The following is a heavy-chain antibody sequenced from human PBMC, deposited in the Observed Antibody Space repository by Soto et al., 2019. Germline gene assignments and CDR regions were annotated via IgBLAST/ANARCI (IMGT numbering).Heavy chain of an antibody. D-gene: IGHD3-10*01. J-gene: IGHJ6*02. CDR1: GGSVSSGDYF. CDR2: IYYSGSI. Sequence: KTSETLSLTCTVSGGSVSSGDYFWSWLRQSPGKRLEWIAYIYYSGSINYNPSLKSRATISVDTSKSQVSLTLTSMTAADAALYYCARYPNYYYYGFDVWGQGTEVTSP. V-gene: IGHV4-61*08. CDR3: ARYPNYYYYGFDV.